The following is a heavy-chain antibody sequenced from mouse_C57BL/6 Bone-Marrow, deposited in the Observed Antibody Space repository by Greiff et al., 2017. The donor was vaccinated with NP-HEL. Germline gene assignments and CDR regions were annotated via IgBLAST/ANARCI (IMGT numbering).Heavy chain of an antibody. CDR3: ARGDYYGSSYGYFDV. CDR2: IYPRSGNT. V-gene: IGHV1-81*01. CDR1: GYTFTSYG. J-gene: IGHJ1*03. D-gene: IGHD1-1*01. Sequence: VKLQQSGAELARPGASVKLSCKASGYTFTSYGISWVKQRTGQGLEWIGEIYPRSGNTYYNEKFKGKATLTADKSSSTAYMWLRSLTSEDSAVYFCARGDYYGSSYGYFDVWGTGTTVTVSS.